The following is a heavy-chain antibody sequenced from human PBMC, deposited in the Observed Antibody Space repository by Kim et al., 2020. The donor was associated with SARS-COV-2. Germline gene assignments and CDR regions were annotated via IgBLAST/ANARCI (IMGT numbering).Heavy chain of an antibody. CDR3: ASDYGDGGY. CDR1: GGTFSSYA. V-gene: IGHV1-69*04. J-gene: IGHJ4*02. CDR2: IIPILGIA. D-gene: IGHD4-17*01. Sequence: SVKVSCKASGGTFSSYAISWVRQAPGQGLEWMGRIIPILGIANYTQKFQGRVTITADKSTSTAYMELSSLRSEDTAVYYCASDYGDGGYWGQGTLVTVS.